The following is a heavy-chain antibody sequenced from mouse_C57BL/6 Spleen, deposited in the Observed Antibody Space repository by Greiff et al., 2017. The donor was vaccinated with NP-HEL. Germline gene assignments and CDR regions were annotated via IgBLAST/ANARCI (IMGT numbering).Heavy chain of an antibody. Sequence: EVQLVESGPGMVKPSQSLSLTCTVTGYSITSGYDWHWIRHFPGNKLEWMGYISYSGSTNYNPSLKSRISITHDTSKNHFFLKLNSVTTEDTATYYCARGGIYYGNSWFAYWGQGTLVTVSA. CDR2: ISYSGST. CDR3: ARGGIYYGNSWFAY. CDR1: GYSITSGYD. V-gene: IGHV3-1*01. J-gene: IGHJ3*01. D-gene: IGHD2-1*01.